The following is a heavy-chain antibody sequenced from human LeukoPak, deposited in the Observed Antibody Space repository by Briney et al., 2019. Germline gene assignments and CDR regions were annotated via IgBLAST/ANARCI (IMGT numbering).Heavy chain of an antibody. CDR2: MKPNSGNT. CDR1: GYTFTSYD. CDR3: ATHDRISNWFDP. V-gene: IGHV1-8*03. J-gene: IGHJ5*02. D-gene: IGHD2-15*01. Sequence: ASVKVSCKASGYTFTSYDINWVRQATGQGLEWMGWMKPNSGNTGYAQKFQGRVTITRNTSISTAYMELSSLRSEDTAAYYCATHDRISNWFDPWGQGTLVTVSS.